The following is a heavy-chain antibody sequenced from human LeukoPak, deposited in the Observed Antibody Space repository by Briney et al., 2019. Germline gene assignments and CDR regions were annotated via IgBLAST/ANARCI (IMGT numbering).Heavy chain of an antibody. CDR2: VYHSGNT. J-gene: IGHJ5*02. Sequence: SQTLSLTCTVSGGSISSSGYSWSWIRQPPGKGLEYIGYVYHSGNTYYNPSLKSRVTMSVDRSKNQFSLKLSFVTAADTAVYYCARVSTATSTYWFDPWGQGTLVTVSS. D-gene: IGHD5-18*01. CDR3: ARVSTATSTYWFDP. V-gene: IGHV4-30-2*01. CDR1: GGSISSSGYS.